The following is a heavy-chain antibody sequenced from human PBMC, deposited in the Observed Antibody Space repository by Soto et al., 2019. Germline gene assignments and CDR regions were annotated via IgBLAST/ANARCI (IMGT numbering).Heavy chain of an antibody. CDR3: ARAHYGDFGYGMDV. J-gene: IGHJ6*02. CDR2: IYDSGFT. V-gene: IGHV4-30-2*01. CDR1: GGSISSGGYS. Sequence: QLQLQESGSGLVKPSQTLSLTCAVSGGSISSGGYSWSWIRQPPGKGLEWIGYIYDSGFTYYNPSLKSRVTISVDRSKNQFSLKLSSVTAADTAVYYCARAHYGDFGYGMDVWGQVTTVTVSS. D-gene: IGHD4-17*01.